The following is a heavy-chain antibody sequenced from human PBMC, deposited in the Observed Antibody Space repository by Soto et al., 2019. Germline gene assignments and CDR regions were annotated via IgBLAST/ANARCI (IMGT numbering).Heavy chain of an antibody. J-gene: IGHJ4*02. D-gene: IGHD3-10*01. V-gene: IGHV3-23*01. CDR3: AKDSDLWFGESGHDY. Sequence: EVQLLESGGGLVQPGGSLRLSCAASGFTFSSYAMSWVRQARGKGLEWVSAISGSGGSTYYADSVKGRFTISRDNSKNTLYLQMNSLRAEDTAVYYCAKDSDLWFGESGHDYWGQGTLVTVSS. CDR1: GFTFSSYA. CDR2: ISGSGGST.